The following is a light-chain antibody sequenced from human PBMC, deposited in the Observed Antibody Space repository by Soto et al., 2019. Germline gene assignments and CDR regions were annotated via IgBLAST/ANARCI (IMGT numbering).Light chain of an antibody. CDR2: GAS. J-gene: IGKJ1*01. CDR1: QNVRTF. Sequence: EVVLTQSPATLSLSPGERATLSCRASQNVRTFLDWYQQKPGQAARLLIYGASNRATGIPARFSGSGSGTDFTLTISSLEPEDFAVYYFQQHSHWPPWTFGQGTRVEIQ. CDR3: QQHSHWPPWT. V-gene: IGKV3-11*01.